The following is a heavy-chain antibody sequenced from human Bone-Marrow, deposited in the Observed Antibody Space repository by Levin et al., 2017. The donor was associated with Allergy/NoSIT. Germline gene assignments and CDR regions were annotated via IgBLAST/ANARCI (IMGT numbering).Heavy chain of an antibody. D-gene: IGHD3-10*01. CDR3: ATDREASMVRGVITN. CDR2: FDPEDGET. Sequence: ASVKVSCKVSGYTLTELSMHWVPQAPGKGLEWMGGFDPEDGETIYAQKFQGRVTMTEDTSTDTAYMELSSLRSEDTAVYYCATDREASMVRGVITNWGQGTLVTVSS. J-gene: IGHJ4*02. CDR1: GYTLTELS. V-gene: IGHV1-24*01.